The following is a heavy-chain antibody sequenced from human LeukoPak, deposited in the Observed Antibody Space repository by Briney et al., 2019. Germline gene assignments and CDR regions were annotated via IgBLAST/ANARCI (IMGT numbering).Heavy chain of an antibody. D-gene: IGHD3-9*01. CDR1: GGSISSSSYY. CDR3: ARTIRLHWYFDL. V-gene: IGHV4-39*01. J-gene: IGHJ2*01. Sequence: SETLSLTCTVSGGSISSSSYYWGWIRQPPGKGLEWIGSIYYSGSTYYNPSLKSRVTISVDTSKNQFSLKLSSVTAADTAVYYCARTIRLHWYFDLWGRGTLVTVSS. CDR2: IYYSGST.